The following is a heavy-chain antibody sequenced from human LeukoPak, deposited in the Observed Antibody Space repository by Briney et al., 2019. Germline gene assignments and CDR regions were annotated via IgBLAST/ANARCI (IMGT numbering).Heavy chain of an antibody. CDR3: VSFYETY. CDR1: GNYW. D-gene: IGHD2/OR15-2a*01. J-gene: IGHJ4*02. Sequence: SGGSLRLSCAASGNYWMHWVRQAPRKGLVWVSHMNSDGSWTSYADSVKGRFTISKDNAKNTVYLQMNSLRAEDTAVYYCVSFYETYWGRGTLVTVSS. CDR2: MNSDGSWT. V-gene: IGHV3-74*01.